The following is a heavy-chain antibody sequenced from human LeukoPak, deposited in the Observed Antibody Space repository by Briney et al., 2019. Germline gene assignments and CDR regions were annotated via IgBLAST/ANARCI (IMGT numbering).Heavy chain of an antibody. CDR3: ARDLRTIFGVATPDWLDP. CDR2: IIPIFGTA. D-gene: IGHD3-3*01. V-gene: IGHV1-69*01. Sequence: SVKVSCKASGGTFSSYAISWVRQAPGQGLEWMGGIIPIFGTANYAQKFQGRVTITADESTSTAYMELSSLRSEDTAVYYCARDLRTIFGVATPDWLDPWGQGTLVTVSS. J-gene: IGHJ5*02. CDR1: GGTFSSYA.